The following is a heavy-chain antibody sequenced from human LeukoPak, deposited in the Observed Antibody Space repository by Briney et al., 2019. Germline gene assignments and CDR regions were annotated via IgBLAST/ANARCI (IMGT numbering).Heavy chain of an antibody. CDR3: ATEDIVVVVAAATLDY. V-gene: IGHV3-49*04. D-gene: IGHD2-15*01. CDR1: GFNFGDYG. Sequence: GGSLRLSCTGSGFNFGDYGLSWVRQAPGKGLEWIGFIRRRANDGTTEYAASVKGRFTMSRDDSKSIVYLQMNSLRAEDTAVYYCATEDIVVVVAAATLDYWGQGTLVTVSP. J-gene: IGHJ4*02. CDR2: IRRRANDGTT.